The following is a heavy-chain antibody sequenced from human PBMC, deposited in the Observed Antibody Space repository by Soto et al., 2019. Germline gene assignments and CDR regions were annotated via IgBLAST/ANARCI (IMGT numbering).Heavy chain of an antibody. CDR3: ERGDGGNSHWYFAL. V-gene: IGHV4-4*02. CDR2: IYHTGSGSA. CDR1: GGSISSNNW. J-gene: IGHJ2*01. D-gene: IGHD2-21*02. Sequence: QVRLQESGPGLVRPSGTLSLTCAVSGGSISSNNWWRWVRQPPEKGLEWIGEIYHTGSGSANYNPSLKSRVNISIDKSRNQFSLKLSSVTAADTAMYYCERGDGGNSHWYFALWGRGTLVTVSS.